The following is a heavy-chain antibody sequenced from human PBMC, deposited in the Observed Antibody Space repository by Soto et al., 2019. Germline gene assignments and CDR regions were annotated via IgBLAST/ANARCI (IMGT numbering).Heavy chain of an antibody. CDR3: ARGPLDIVATPRWFDP. Sequence: GSLRLSCAASGFTVSSNYMSWVRQAPGKGLEWVSVIYSGGSTYYADSVKGRFTISRDNSKNTLYLQMNSLRAEDTAVYYCARGPLDIVATPRWFDPWGQGTLVTVSS. V-gene: IGHV3-53*01. CDR1: GFTVSSNY. J-gene: IGHJ5*02. D-gene: IGHD5-12*01. CDR2: IYSGGST.